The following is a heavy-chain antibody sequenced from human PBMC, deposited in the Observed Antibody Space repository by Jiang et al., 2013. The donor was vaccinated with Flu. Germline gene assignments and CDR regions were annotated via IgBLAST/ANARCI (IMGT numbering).Heavy chain of an antibody. CDR2: INESGGTI. CDR3: ARDNDRDWYFDL. CDR1: GFTFSGYE. V-gene: IGHV3-48*03. Sequence: LVQSGGSLRLSCAASGFTFSGYEMNWVRQAPGKGLEWISFINESGGTIYYADSVKGRFTISRDNAKNSLYLQMNGLRVEDTAVYYCARDNDRDWYFDLWGQGTLVTVSS. D-gene: IGHD2-21*02. J-gene: IGHJ5*02.